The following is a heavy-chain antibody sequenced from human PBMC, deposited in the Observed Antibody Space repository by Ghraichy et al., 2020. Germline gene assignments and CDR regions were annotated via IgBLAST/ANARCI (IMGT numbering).Heavy chain of an antibody. Sequence: LSLTCAASGVTFSDYYMSWIRQAPGKGLEWLSYISSSSIYTNYADSVKGRFTISRDNAKNSLYLQMNSLRAEDTAVYFCARDYSNGWFHNFDSWGPGTLVTVSS. CDR3: ARDYSNGWFHNFDS. V-gene: IGHV3-11*06. D-gene: IGHD6-19*01. J-gene: IGHJ4*02. CDR1: GVTFSDYY. CDR2: ISSSSIYT.